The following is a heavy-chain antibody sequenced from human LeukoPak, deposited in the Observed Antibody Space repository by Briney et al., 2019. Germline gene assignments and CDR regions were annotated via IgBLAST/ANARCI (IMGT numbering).Heavy chain of an antibody. CDR3: ARKTISSSGFFDY. Sequence: GRSLRLSCAAFGFTFSSYEMNWVRQAPGKGQEGVSYIGGSDSPIYSADSVKGRFTISRDNAKTSPYLQMNSLRAEDTALYYCARKTISSSGFFDYWGQGTLVTVSS. D-gene: IGHD3-10*01. J-gene: IGHJ4*02. CDR2: IGGSDSPI. V-gene: IGHV3-48*03. CDR1: GFTFSSYE.